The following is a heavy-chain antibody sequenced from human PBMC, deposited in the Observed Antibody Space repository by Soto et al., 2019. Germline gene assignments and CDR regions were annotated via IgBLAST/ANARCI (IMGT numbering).Heavy chain of an antibody. D-gene: IGHD3-16*01. CDR3: ACVCWGAAARVVFGF. V-gene: IGHV4-34*01. Sequence: SETLSLTCAVYGGSFSGYYWSWIRQPPGKGLEWIGEINHSGSTNYNPSLKSRVTISVDTSKNQFSLKLSSVTAADTAVYYCACVCWGAAARVVFGFWGQGSLVLVSS. CDR2: INHSGST. CDR1: GGSFSGYY. J-gene: IGHJ4*02.